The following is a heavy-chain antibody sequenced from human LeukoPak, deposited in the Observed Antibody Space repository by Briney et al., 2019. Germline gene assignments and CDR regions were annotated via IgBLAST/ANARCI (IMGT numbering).Heavy chain of an antibody. CDR1: GFTFSSHW. Sequence: GGSLRLSCAASGFTFSSHWMSWVRQAPGKGLEWVAKIKQDGSEKYYVDSVKGRFTISRDNAKNSLYLQMNSLRAEDTAVYYCARDMAVDCSGGSCYSDYWGQGTLVTVSS. CDR2: IKQDGSEK. V-gene: IGHV3-7*01. J-gene: IGHJ4*02. D-gene: IGHD2-15*01. CDR3: ARDMAVDCSGGSCYSDY.